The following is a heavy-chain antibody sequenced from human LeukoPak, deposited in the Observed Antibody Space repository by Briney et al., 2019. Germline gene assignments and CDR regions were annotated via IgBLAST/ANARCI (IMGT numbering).Heavy chain of an antibody. CDR3: ARDPIQLWYGNWFDP. Sequence: MPSETLSLTCTVYGGSFSGYYWSWIRQPPGKGLEWIGEINHSGSTNYNPSLKSRVTISLDTSKNQFSLKLSSVTAADTAVYYCARDPIQLWYGNWFDPWGQGTLVTVSS. J-gene: IGHJ5*02. D-gene: IGHD5-18*01. V-gene: IGHV4-34*01. CDR1: GGSFSGYY. CDR2: INHSGST.